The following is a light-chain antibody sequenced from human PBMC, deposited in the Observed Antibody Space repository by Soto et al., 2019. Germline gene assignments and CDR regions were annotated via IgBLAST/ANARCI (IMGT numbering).Light chain of an antibody. V-gene: IGKV3-20*01. CDR2: GAS. CDR1: QSVSSSY. Sequence: DIVLTQSPGTLSLSPGERATLSCRASQSVSSSYLAWYQQKPGQAPRLLIYGASTRAPGIPDRFSGSGSGTDFTLTISRLETEDFAVYYCQQYDSSLYTFGLGTKLEI. CDR3: QQYDSSLYT. J-gene: IGKJ2*01.